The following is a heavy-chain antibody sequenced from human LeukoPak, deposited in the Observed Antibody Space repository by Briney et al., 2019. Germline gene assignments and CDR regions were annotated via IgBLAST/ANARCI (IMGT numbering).Heavy chain of an antibody. CDR2: INPSGGST. Sequence: ASVKVSCTASGYTFTSYYMHWVRQAPGQGLEWMGIINPSGGSTSYAQKFQGRVTMTRDTSTSTVYMELSSLRSEDTAMYYCARGPAAIHYRLYYYGMDVWGQGTTVTVSS. CDR1: GYTFTSYY. CDR3: ARGPAAIHYRLYYYGMDV. V-gene: IGHV1-46*01. D-gene: IGHD2-2*01. J-gene: IGHJ6*02.